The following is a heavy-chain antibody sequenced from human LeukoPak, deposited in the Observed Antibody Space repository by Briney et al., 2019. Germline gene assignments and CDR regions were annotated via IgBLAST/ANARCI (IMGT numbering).Heavy chain of an antibody. CDR1: GYTLTELS. Sequence: ASVKVSCKVSGYTLTELSMHWVRQAPGKGLEWMGGFDPEDGETIYAQKFQGRVTMTEDTSTDTAYMELSSLRSEDTAVYYCATTPYSSSLFDYWGQGTLVTVSS. J-gene: IGHJ4*02. CDR2: FDPEDGET. V-gene: IGHV1-24*01. CDR3: ATTPYSSSLFDY. D-gene: IGHD6-19*01.